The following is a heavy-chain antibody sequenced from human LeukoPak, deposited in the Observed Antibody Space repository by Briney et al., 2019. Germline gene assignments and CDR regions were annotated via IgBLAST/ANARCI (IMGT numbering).Heavy chain of an antibody. J-gene: IGHJ6*02. V-gene: IGHV3-30*04. CDR1: GFTFSSYA. Sequence: RPGGSLRLSCAASGFTFSSYAMHWVRQAPGKGLEWVAVISYDGSNKYYADSVKGRFTISRDNSKNTLYLQMNSLRAEDTAVYYCARVWFGAPYYYYGMDAWGQGTTVTVSS. CDR2: ISYDGSNK. CDR3: ARVWFGAPYYYYGMDA. D-gene: IGHD3-10*01.